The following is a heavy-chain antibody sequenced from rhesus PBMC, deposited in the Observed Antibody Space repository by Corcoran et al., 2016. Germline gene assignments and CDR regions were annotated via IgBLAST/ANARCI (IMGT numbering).Heavy chain of an antibody. J-gene: IGHJ4*01. Sequence: QVQLQESGPGLVKPSETLSLTCAVSGGSISDDYYWSWIRQPPGKGLEWIGYIYGSGGGTNYNPSLKNRVTISIDTSKNQCSLKLSSVIAADTAVYYCARDLGGFDYWGQGVLVTVSS. CDR1: GGSISDDYY. CDR2: IYGSGGGT. V-gene: IGHV4-106*01. CDR3: ARDLGGFDY. D-gene: IGHD3-34*01.